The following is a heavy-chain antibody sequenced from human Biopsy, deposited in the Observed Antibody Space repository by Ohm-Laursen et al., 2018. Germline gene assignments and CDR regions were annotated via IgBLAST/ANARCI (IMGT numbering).Heavy chain of an antibody. J-gene: IGHJ2*01. D-gene: IGHD4-11*01. CDR1: GGSISNNNYY. V-gene: IGHV4-39*02. CDR3: ARDGKRWDYSTYFSRRFDL. CDR2: IFYRGST. Sequence: SDTLSLTCTVSGGSISNNNYYWGWIRQPPGKGLEWIGSIFYRGSTHYKPSLKSRVNISVDTSKNQFSLKLTSVTAADTAVYFCARDGKRWDYSTYFSRRFDLWGRGTLVTVSS.